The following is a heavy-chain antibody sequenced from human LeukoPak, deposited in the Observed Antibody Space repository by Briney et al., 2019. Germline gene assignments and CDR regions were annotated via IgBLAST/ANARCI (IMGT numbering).Heavy chain of an antibody. CDR2: IYDSGST. CDR3: GKPTTLPGGYYYYMDV. J-gene: IGHJ6*03. Sequence: RTSETLSLTCTVSGGSISNYYWSWIRQPPGKGLEWIGYIYDSGSTDYNPSLQSRVTISVDTSKNQFSLKLGYVTAADTAVYYCGKPTTLPGGYYYYMDVWGKGTTVTVSS. D-gene: IGHD1-1*01. V-gene: IGHV4-59*01. CDR1: GGSISNYY.